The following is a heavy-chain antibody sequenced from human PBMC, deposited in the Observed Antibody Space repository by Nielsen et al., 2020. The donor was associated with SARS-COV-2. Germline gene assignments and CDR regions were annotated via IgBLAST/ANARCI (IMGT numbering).Heavy chain of an antibody. CDR1: GGSFSGYY. CDR3: AREYFDWFRYYYYGMDV. V-gene: IGHV4-34*01. D-gene: IGHD3-9*01. J-gene: IGHJ6*02. CDR2: INHSGST. Sequence: SETLSLTCAVYGGSFSGYYWSWIRQPPGKELEWIGEINHSGSTNYNPSLKSRVTISVDTSKNQFSLKLSSVTAADTAVYYCAREYFDWFRYYYYGMDVWGQGTTVTVSS.